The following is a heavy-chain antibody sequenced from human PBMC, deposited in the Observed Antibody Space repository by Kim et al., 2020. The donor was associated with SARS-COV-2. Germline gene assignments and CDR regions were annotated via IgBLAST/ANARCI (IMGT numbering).Heavy chain of an antibody. Sequence: GGSLRLSCAASGFTFTDYGLNWVRQAHGKGLEWISYIRFMPDNADSVKVRFTMARFDVTNSVSLQMTYLQVDSMNRYFCVRYFECAFDFWGQGSMVTVS. D-gene: IGHD3-3*01. CDR3: VRYFECAFDF. CDR1: GFTFTDYG. CDR2: IRFMP. J-gene: IGHJ3*01. V-gene: IGHV3-21*05.